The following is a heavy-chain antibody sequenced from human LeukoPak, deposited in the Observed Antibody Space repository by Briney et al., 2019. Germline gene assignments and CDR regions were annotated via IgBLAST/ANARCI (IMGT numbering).Heavy chain of an antibody. CDR1: GFTFSDYY. CDR3: AKDRGITIFGVLGLFDP. V-gene: IGHV3-11*01. D-gene: IGHD3-3*01. CDR2: ISSSGSTI. Sequence: PGGSLRLSCAASGFTFSDYYMSWIRQAPGKGLEWVSYISSSGSTIYYADSVKGRFTISRDNAKNSLYLQMNSLRAEDTAVYYCAKDRGITIFGVLGLFDPWGQGTLVTVSS. J-gene: IGHJ5*02.